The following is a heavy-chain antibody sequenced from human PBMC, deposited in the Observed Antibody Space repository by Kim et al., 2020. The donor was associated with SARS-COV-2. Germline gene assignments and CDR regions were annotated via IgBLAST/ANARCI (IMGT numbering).Heavy chain of an antibody. Sequence: SETLSLTCTVSGGSIRGYFWSWIRQPPGLGLEWIGYIYHTGSTYYNPSLTSRVTISVDTSRNQFSLNLRSVTAADTAVYYCARLGGATNYWGQGTLVTVS. CDR1: GGSIRGYF. J-gene: IGHJ4*02. CDR2: IYHTGST. D-gene: IGHD1-26*01. CDR3: ARLGGATNY. V-gene: IGHV4-59*08.